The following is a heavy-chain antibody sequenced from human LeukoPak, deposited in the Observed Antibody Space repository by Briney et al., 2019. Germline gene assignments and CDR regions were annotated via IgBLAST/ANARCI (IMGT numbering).Heavy chain of an antibody. V-gene: IGHV1-69*13. D-gene: IGHD5-18*01. CDR1: GYTFTSYG. CDR3: ARERLGYGYDYYYYGMDV. Sequence: ASVKVSCTASGYTFTSYGISWVRQAPGQGLEWMGGIIPIFGTANYAQKFQGRVTITADESTSTAYMELSSLRSEDTAVYYCARERLGYGYDYYYYGMDVWGQGTTVTVSS. CDR2: IIPIFGTA. J-gene: IGHJ6*02.